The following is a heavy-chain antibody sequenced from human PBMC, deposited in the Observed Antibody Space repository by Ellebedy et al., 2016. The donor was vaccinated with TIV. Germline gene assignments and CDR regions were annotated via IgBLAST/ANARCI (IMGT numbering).Heavy chain of an antibody. Sequence: MPSETLSLTCTVSGGSITSYYWGWIRQPPGKGLEWIGSIYYSGSTYYNPSLKSRVTISVDTSKNQFSLKLSSVTAADTAVYYCARPTGGDYNNNLMGAFDIWGQGAMVTVSS. J-gene: IGHJ3*02. CDR3: ARPTGGDYNNNLMGAFDI. CDR1: GGSITSYY. V-gene: IGHV4-39*01. D-gene: IGHD4-11*01. CDR2: IYYSGST.